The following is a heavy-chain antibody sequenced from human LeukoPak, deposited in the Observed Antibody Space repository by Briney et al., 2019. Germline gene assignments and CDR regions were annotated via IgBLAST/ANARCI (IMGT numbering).Heavy chain of an antibody. J-gene: IGHJ5*02. V-gene: IGHV4-61*02. CDR2: IYTSGST. CDR1: GGSISSGSYY. Sequence: SQTLSLTCTVSGGSISSGSYYWSWIRQPAGKGLEWIGRIYTSGSTNYNPSLKSRVTISVDTSKNQFSLKLSSVTAADTAVYYCARGVVVRGWFDPWGQGTPVTVSS. CDR3: ARGVVVRGWFDP. D-gene: IGHD2-15*01.